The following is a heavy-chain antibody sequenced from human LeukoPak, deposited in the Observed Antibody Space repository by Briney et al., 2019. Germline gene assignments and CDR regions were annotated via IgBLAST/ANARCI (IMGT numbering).Heavy chain of an antibody. Sequence: SETLCLTCTVSGGSISSYYWSWIRQPPGKGLEWIGYIYYSGSTKYNPSPKSRATISVDKSKDQVPLKLSYVTAADTAVYYCARDNGAQPKNNRFDPWGQGTLVTVSS. D-gene: IGHD3-10*01. J-gene: IGHJ5*02. CDR2: IYYSGST. V-gene: IGHV4-59*01. CDR3: ARDNGAQPKNNRFDP. CDR1: GGSISSYY.